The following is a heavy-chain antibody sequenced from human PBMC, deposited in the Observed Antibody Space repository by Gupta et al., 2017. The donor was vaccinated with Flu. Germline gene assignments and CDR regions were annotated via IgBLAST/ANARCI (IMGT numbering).Heavy chain of an antibody. V-gene: IGHV4-34*01. CDR3: AQVGGSYLNKWAVFQH. Sequence: SAGKGLGWIGEIKDRGMTRYNPSLESRLTLSLDTANNQFSLTLKSVSAADTATYYWAQVGGSYLNKWAVFQHWGQGTLVTVS. J-gene: IGHJ1*01. CDR2: IKDRGMT. D-gene: IGHD3-16*02.